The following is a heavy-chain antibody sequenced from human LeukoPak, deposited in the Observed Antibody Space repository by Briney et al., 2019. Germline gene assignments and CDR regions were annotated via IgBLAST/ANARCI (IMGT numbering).Heavy chain of an antibody. V-gene: IGHV4-59*01. D-gene: IGHD6-6*01. CDR3: ARDLGSSSSY. Sequence: PSETLSLTCTVSGGSISSYYWSSIRQPPGKGLEWIGYIYYSGSTNYNPSLKSRVTISVDTSKNQFSLKLSSVTAADTAVYYCARDLGSSSSYWGQGTLVTVSS. CDR1: GGSISSYY. CDR2: IYYSGST. J-gene: IGHJ4*02.